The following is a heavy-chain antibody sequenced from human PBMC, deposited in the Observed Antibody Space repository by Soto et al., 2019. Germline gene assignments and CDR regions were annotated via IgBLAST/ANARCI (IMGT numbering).Heavy chain of an antibody. CDR2: IYPGDSDT. V-gene: IGHV5-51*01. D-gene: IGHD3-10*01. CDR3: ARRGQAGVWFGESSYYYYGMDV. J-gene: IGHJ6*02. Sequence: HGESLKISCKGSGYSFTSYWIGWVRQMPGKGLEWMGIIYPGDSDTRYSPSFQGQVTISADKSISTAYLQWSSLKASDTAMYYCARRGQAGVWFGESSYYYYGMDVWGQGTTVTVSS. CDR1: GYSFTSYW.